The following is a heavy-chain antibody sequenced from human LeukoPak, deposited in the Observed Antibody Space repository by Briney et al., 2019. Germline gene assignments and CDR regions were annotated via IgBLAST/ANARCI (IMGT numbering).Heavy chain of an antibody. CDR1: GFRFDDYG. CDR3: AKDESTGGFAPGYFYGMGV. J-gene: IGHJ6*02. CDR2: ISWSGTTT. D-gene: IGHD3-16*01. V-gene: IGHV3-9*01. Sequence: GGSLRLSCVVSGFRFDDYGMHWVRQAPGKGLEWVSGISWSGTTTGYADSVKGRFTISSDSAKNSLYLQMDSLRVEDTALYYCAKDESTGGFAPGYFYGMGVWAKGPRSPSP.